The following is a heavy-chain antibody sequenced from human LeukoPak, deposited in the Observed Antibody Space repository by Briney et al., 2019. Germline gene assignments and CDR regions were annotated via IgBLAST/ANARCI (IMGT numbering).Heavy chain of an antibody. D-gene: IGHD6-19*01. CDR2: IRYDGSNK. Sequence: GGSLRLSCAASGFTFSSYGMLWVRQAPGKGLEWVAVIRYDGSNKYYADSVKGRFTISRDNSKNTLYLQMNSLRAEDTAVYYCAGTTVAGITFDTWGQGTMVTVSS. CDR1: GFTFSSYG. V-gene: IGHV3-33*01. J-gene: IGHJ3*02. CDR3: AGTTVAGITFDT.